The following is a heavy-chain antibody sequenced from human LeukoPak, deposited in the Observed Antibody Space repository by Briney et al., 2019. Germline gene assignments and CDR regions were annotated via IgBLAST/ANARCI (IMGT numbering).Heavy chain of an antibody. V-gene: IGHV1-18*01. Sequence: ASVKVSCKASGYTFTSYGISWVRQAPGQGLEWMGWISAFNGETHYAQNLQGRVTMTTDTSTSTAYMELRSLRSDDTAVYYCARVTESSDFWDDYWGQGTLVTVSS. J-gene: IGHJ4*02. CDR3: ARVTESSDFWDDY. CDR1: GYTFTSYG. CDR2: ISAFNGET. D-gene: IGHD3-3*01.